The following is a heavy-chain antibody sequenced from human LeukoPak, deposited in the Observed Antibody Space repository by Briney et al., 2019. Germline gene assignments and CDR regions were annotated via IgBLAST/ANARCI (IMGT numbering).Heavy chain of an antibody. Sequence: KPSETLSLTCTVSGGSISSYQWSWIRQPPGKGLEWIGYIPYSGFTNYNPSLKSRVTISLDTSKNQFSLKLTSVTAADTAVYYCAGHHPRNTVDFWGQGTLVTVSS. CDR2: IPYSGFT. CDR1: GGSISSYQ. D-gene: IGHD2/OR15-2a*01. CDR3: AGHHPRNTVDF. J-gene: IGHJ4*02. V-gene: IGHV4-59*08.